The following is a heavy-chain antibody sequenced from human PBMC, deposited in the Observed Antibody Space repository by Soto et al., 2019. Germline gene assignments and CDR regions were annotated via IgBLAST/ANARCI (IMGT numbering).Heavy chain of an antibody. J-gene: IGHJ6*03. D-gene: IGHD2-2*01. V-gene: IGHV3-73*01. CDR2: IRSKANSYAT. Sequence: GGSLRLSCAASGFTFSGSAMHWVRQASGKGLEWVGRIRSKANSYATAYAASVKGRFTISRDDSKNTAYLQMNSLKTEDTAVYYCTSPDIVVVPAARNYYYYMDVWGKGTTVTVSS. CDR3: TSPDIVVVPAARNYYYYMDV. CDR1: GFTFSGSA.